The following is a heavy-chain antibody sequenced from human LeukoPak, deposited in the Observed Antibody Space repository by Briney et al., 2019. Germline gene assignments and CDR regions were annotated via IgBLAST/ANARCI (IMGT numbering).Heavy chain of an antibody. D-gene: IGHD3-22*01. CDR3: ARDWNYYDSSDVFDI. V-gene: IGHV1-18*01. CDR2: ISGYDGKT. Sequence: ASVKVSCKASGHTFSNYGFSWVRQAPGQGLEWMGWISGYDGKTNYAQNLRGRVTMTTDISTSTAYMELRSLGSDDTAVYYCARDWNYYDSSDVFDIWGQGTLVTVSS. CDR1: GHTFSNYG. J-gene: IGHJ3*02.